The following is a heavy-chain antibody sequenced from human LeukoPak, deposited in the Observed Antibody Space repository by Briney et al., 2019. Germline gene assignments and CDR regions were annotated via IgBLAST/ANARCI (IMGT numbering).Heavy chain of an antibody. CDR2: IDIDGSTT. J-gene: IGHJ4*02. Sequence: GGSLRLSCVASGFTFSNSWMHWFRQVPGKGLVWVSRIDIDGSTTGYADSVRGRFTISRDNAKNTLNLQMNGLRAEDTAIYYCAKDLTWNTADYWGQGTLVTVSS. V-gene: IGHV3-74*01. CDR1: GFTFSNSW. CDR3: AKDLTWNTADY. D-gene: IGHD1/OR15-1a*01.